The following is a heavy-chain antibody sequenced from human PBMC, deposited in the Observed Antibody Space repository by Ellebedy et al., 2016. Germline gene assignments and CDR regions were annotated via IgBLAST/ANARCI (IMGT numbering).Heavy chain of an antibody. V-gene: IGHV3-23*01. CDR1: GFTFSNYA. J-gene: IGHJ4*02. Sequence: GGSLRLSXAASGFTFSNYAMTWVRQPPGKGLQWVSGISATGSSTYYADSVRGRFTISRDNSKNTLYLQMNSLRAEDTAVYYCAKDVLPDYGSGIFYPSDYWGQGTLVSVSS. CDR3: AKDVLPDYGSGIFYPSDY. D-gene: IGHD3-10*01. CDR2: ISATGSST.